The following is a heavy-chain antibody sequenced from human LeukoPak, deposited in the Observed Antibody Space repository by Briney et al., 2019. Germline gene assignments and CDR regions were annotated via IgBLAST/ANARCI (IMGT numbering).Heavy chain of an antibody. CDR2: LYHSGTT. D-gene: IGHD1-1*01. V-gene: IGHV4-39*07. CDR3: ARYGYGTTRFDY. J-gene: IGHJ4*02. Sequence: PSETLSLTCTVSGGSISNSRHYWGWIRQPPGKGLEWIGSLYHSGTTYYNPSLKSRVIISVDTSRNQFSLKLSSVTAADTAVYYCARYGYGTTRFDYWGQGTLVTVSS. CDR1: GGSISNSRHY.